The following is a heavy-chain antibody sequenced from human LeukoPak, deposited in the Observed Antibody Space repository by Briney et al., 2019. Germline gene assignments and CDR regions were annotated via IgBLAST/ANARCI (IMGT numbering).Heavy chain of an antibody. Sequence: GASVTVSCKASGYTFTSYAMHWVRQAPGQRLEWMGWINAGNGNTKYSQKFQGRVTITRDTSASTAYMELSSLRSEDTAVYYCARHCLKKVVGASPEYNWFDPWGQGTLVTVSS. J-gene: IGHJ5*02. V-gene: IGHV1-3*01. D-gene: IGHD2-15*01. CDR2: INAGNGNT. CDR3: ARHCLKKVVGASPEYNWFDP. CDR1: GYTFTSYA.